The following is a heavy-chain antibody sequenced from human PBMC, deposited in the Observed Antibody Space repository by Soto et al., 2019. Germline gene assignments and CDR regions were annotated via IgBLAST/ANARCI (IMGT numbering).Heavy chain of an antibody. CDR3: ARDEVEYCSGGSCYFDY. Sequence: QVQLVQSGAEVKKPGSSVKVSCKASGGTFSSYAISWVRQAPGQGLEWMGGIIPIFGTANYAQKFQGRVTITADESTSTAYMELSSLRSEDTAMYYCARDEVEYCSGGSCYFDYWGQGTLVTVSS. CDR2: IIPIFGTA. V-gene: IGHV1-69*01. CDR1: GGTFSSYA. D-gene: IGHD2-15*01. J-gene: IGHJ4*02.